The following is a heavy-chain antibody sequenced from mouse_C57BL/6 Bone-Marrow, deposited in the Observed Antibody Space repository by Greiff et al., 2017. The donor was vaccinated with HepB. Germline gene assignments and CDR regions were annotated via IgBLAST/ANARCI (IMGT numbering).Heavy chain of an antibody. CDR2: IYPGDGDT. D-gene: IGHD1-1*01. J-gene: IGHJ2*01. V-gene: IGHV1-80*01. CDR1: GYAFSSYW. CDR3: ARLLRRYYFDY. Sequence: VQLQQSGAELVKPGASVKISCKVSGYAFSSYWMNWVKQRPGKGLEWIGQIYPGDGDTKYNGKFKGKATLTADKSSSTAYMQLSSLTSEDSAVYFCARLLRRYYFDYWGQGTTLTVSS.